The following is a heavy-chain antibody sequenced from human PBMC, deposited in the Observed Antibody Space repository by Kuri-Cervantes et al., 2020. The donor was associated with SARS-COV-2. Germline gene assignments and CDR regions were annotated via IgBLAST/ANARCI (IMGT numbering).Heavy chain of an antibody. V-gene: IGHV4-39*01. J-gene: IGHJ4*02. CDR1: GDSISRSSYF. CDR3: ARLAYTSGWYGDHFDS. D-gene: IGHD6-19*01. CDR2: ISYTGSA. Sequence: SCTISGDSISRSSYFWGWVRQPPGKGLEWLGSISYTGSAYYNPSLESRVTISVDASKTQFSLKLNSVTAADSALYYCARLAYTSGWYGDHFDSWGQGALVTVSS.